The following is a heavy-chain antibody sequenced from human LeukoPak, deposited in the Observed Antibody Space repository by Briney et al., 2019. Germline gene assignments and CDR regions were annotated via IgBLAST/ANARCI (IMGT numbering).Heavy chain of an antibody. CDR2: IYYSGSI. CDR3: ARVQDCSSTSCYGDWFDP. V-gene: IGHV4-31*11. J-gene: IGHJ5*02. CDR1: GGSFSGYY. D-gene: IGHD2-2*01. Sequence: TLSLTCAVYGGSFSGYYRSWIRQHPGKGLEWIGYIYYSGSIYYNPSLKSRVTISVDTSKNQFSLKLSSVTAADTAVYYCARVQDCSSTSCYGDWFDPWGQGTLVTVSS.